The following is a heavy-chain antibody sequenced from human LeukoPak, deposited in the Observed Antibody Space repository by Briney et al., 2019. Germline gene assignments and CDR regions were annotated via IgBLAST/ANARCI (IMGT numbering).Heavy chain of an antibody. J-gene: IGHJ6*03. CDR2: INHSGST. CDR3: ASRRYMDV. D-gene: IGHD1-14*01. CDR1: GGSSSGYY. Sequence: PSETLSLTCAVYGGSSSGYYWSWIRQPPGKGLEWIGEINHSGSTNYNPSLKSRVTISVDTSKNQFSLKLSSVTAADTAVYYCASRRYMDVWGKGTTVTVSS. V-gene: IGHV4-34*01.